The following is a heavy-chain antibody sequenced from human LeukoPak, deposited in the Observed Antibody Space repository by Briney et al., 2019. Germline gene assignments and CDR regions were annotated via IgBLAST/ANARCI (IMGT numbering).Heavy chain of an antibody. Sequence: GGSLRLSCAASGFTFSSYSMNWVRQAPGKGLEWVSYISSSSSTIYYADSVKGRFTISRDNAKNSLYLQMNSLRAEDTAVYYCARDGGGGWYEYFQYWGQGALVTVTS. CDR2: ISSSSSTI. V-gene: IGHV3-48*01. CDR1: GFTFSSYS. D-gene: IGHD6-19*01. J-gene: IGHJ1*01. CDR3: ARDGGGGWYEYFQY.